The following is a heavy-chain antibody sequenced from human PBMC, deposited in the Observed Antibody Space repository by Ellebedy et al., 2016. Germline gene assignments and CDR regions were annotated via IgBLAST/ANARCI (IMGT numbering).Heavy chain of an antibody. J-gene: IGHJ4*02. V-gene: IGHV3-33*05. D-gene: IGHD3-22*01. CDR1: GFTFGSYG. Sequence: GGSLRLSCAASGFTFGSYGMHWVRQTPGKGPEWVALISYDRSEKYYSDSVTGRFTISRDNSKNTLNLQMNSLRAEDTAVYYCARDSSGYGTFDYWGQGTLVTVSS. CDR3: ARDSSGYGTFDY. CDR2: ISYDRSEK.